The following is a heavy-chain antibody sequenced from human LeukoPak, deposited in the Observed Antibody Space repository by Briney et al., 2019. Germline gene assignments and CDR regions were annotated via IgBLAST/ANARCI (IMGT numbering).Heavy chain of an antibody. CDR3: ARVLSSGYAIGFDY. J-gene: IGHJ4*02. CDR1: GYTFTSYA. CDR2: IDTNTGNP. V-gene: IGHV7-4-1*02. D-gene: IGHD5-12*01. Sequence: PSVKVSCKAPGYTFTSYAMNWVRQAPGQGLEWMGWIDTNTGNPTYAQDFTGRFVFSLDTAVSTAFLQISSLEAEDTAVYYCARVLSSGYAIGFDYWGQGTLVTVSS.